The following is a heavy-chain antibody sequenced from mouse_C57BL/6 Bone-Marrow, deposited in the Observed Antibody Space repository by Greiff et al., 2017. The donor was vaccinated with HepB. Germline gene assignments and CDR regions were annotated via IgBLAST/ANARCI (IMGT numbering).Heavy chain of an antibody. J-gene: IGHJ4*01. CDR2: IYPSDGST. CDR1: GYTFTSYD. D-gene: IGHD1-1*01. CDR3: ARLAYCYGSSVYAMDD. V-gene: IGHV1-85*01. Sequence: QVQLQQSGPELVKPGASVKLSCKASGYTFTSYDINWVKQRPGQGLEWIGWIYPSDGSTKYNEKLKGKATLTVDRSSSTAYMELHILTSEESAVYVCARLAYCYGSSVYAMDDWGQGTSVTVSS.